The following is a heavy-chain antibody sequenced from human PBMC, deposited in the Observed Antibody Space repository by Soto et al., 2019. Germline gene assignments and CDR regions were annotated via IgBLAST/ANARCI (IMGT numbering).Heavy chain of an antibody. Sequence: QVQLVQSWAEVKKPGSSVKVSCKASGGTFSSYAISWVRQAPGQGLEWMGGIIPIFGTANYAQKFQGRVTITADESTSTAYMELSSLRSEDTAVYYCARGYSSTSTNPSYYYYYGMDVWGQGTTVTVSS. CDR1: GGTFSSYA. CDR3: ARGYSSTSTNPSYYYYYGMDV. J-gene: IGHJ6*02. CDR2: IIPIFGTA. D-gene: IGHD6-13*01. V-gene: IGHV1-69*01.